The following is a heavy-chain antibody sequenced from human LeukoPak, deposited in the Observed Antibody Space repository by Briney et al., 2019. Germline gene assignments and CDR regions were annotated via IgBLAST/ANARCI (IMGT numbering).Heavy chain of an antibody. CDR3: AREEVIAAAGPTLDY. CDR2: INPNSGGT. CDR1: GYTFTDYY. V-gene: IGHV1-2*02. Sequence: GESLKISCKASGYTFTDYYMHWVRQAPGQGLEWMGWINPNSGGTNYAQKFQGRVTMTRDTSISTAYMELSRLRSDDTAVCYCAREEVIAAAGPTLDYWGQGALVTVSS. D-gene: IGHD6-13*01. J-gene: IGHJ4*02.